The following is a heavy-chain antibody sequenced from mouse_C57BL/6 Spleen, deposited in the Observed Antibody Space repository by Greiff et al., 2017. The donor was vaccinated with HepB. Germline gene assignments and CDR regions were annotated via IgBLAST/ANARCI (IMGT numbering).Heavy chain of an antibody. CDR1: GYTFTSYW. Sequence: QVQLQQPGAELVRPGSSVKLSCKASGYTFTSYWMHWVKQRPIQGLEWIGNIDPSDSETHYNQKFKDKATLTVDKSSSTAYMQLSSLTSEDSAVYYCAREGLALRSWFAYWGQGTLVTVSA. V-gene: IGHV1-52*01. J-gene: IGHJ3*01. D-gene: IGHD1-1*01. CDR3: AREGLALRSWFAY. CDR2: IDPSDSET.